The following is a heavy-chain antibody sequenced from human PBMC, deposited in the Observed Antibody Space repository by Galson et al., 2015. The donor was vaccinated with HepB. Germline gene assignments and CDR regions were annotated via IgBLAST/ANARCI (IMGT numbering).Heavy chain of an antibody. J-gene: IGHJ4*02. V-gene: IGHV3-48*01. D-gene: IGHD3-22*01. CDR2: IGKDSITI. CDR1: GFTFSTYS. CDR3: ARDSDYHENTAYCIFDY. Sequence: SLRLSCAASGFTFSTYSMNWVRQVPGKGLEWVSYIGKDSITIYYADSVKGRFTISRDNAKNSLYLQMNSLRAEDTAVYYCARDSDYHENTAYCIFDYWGQGTLLTVSS.